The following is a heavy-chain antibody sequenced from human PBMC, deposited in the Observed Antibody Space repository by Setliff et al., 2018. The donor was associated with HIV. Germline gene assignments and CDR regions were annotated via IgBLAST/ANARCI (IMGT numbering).Heavy chain of an antibody. CDR3: AREIDNYDDSGRAY. CDR2: IYPNSGGT. Sequence: ASVKVSCKASGYTFTDYYMRWVRQAPGQGLEWMGWIYPNSGGTNYAQKYQGRVTMTRDTSIRTVYMELSRLRSDDTAVYYCAREIDNYDDSGRAYWGQGTQVTVSS. V-gene: IGHV1-2*02. CDR1: GYTFTDYY. J-gene: IGHJ4*02. D-gene: IGHD3-22*01.